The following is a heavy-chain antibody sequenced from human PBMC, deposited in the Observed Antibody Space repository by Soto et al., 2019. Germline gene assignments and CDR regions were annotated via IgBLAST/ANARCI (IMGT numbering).Heavy chain of an antibody. D-gene: IGHD4-4*01. Sequence: QLQLQESGPGLVKPSETLSLTCTVSGGSISSSSYYWGWIRQPPGKGLEWIGTIYYSGSTYYNPSLKSRVTISVATSRNHFSLKLSSVTAADTAVYYCARRQGDDYKQYYFDYWGQGTLVTVSS. CDR2: IYYSGST. CDR1: GGSISSSSYY. J-gene: IGHJ4*02. V-gene: IGHV4-39*02. CDR3: ARRQGDDYKQYYFDY.